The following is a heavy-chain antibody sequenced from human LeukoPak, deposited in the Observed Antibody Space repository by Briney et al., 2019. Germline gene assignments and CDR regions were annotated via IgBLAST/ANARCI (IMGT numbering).Heavy chain of an antibody. CDR3: ARAGRYCSGGSCYSIRTWFDP. CDR2: IIPIFGTA. CDR1: GGTFSSYA. J-gene: IGHJ5*02. V-gene: IGHV1-69*06. D-gene: IGHD2-15*01. Sequence: SVKVSCKASGGTFSSYAISWVRQAPGQGLEWMGSIIPIFGTANYAQKFQGRVTITADKSTSTAYMELSSLRPEDTAVYYCARAGRYCSGGSCYSIRTWFDPWGQGTLVTVSS.